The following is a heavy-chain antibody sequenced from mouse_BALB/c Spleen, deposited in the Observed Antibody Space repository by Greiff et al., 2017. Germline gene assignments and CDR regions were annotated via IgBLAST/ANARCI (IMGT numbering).Heavy chain of an antibody. V-gene: IGHV3-2*02. D-gene: IGHD2-3*01. Sequence: VQLKESGPGLVKPSQSLSLTCTVTGYSITSDYAWNWIRQFPGNKLEWMGYISYSGSTSYNPSLKSRISITRDTSKNQFFLQLNSVTTEDTATYYCARDDGYYPSYWGQGTTLTVSS. CDR3: ARDDGYYPSY. J-gene: IGHJ2*01. CDR2: ISYSGST. CDR1: GYSITSDYA.